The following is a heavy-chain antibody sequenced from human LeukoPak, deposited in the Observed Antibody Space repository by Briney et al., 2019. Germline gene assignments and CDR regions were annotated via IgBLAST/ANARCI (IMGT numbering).Heavy chain of an antibody. J-gene: IGHJ4*02. V-gene: IGHV3-30*01. Sequence: GGSLRLSCAASGFTFSSYAMHWVRQAPGKGLEWVAVISYDGSNKYYADSVKGRFTISRDNSKNTLYQQMNSLRAEDTAVYYCARGDIVATIGLVDYWGQGTLVTVSS. D-gene: IGHD5-12*01. CDR3: ARGDIVATIGLVDY. CDR2: ISYDGSNK. CDR1: GFTFSSYA.